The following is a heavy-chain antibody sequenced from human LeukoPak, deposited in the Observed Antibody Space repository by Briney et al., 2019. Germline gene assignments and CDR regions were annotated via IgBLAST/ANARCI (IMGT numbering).Heavy chain of an antibody. CDR2: IYIGGST. J-gene: IGHJ6*03. V-gene: IGHV3-66*01. Sequence: GGSLRLSCAASGFTVSSNYMSWVRQAPGKGLEWVSVIYIGGSTYYADSVKGRFTISRDNSKNTLYLQMNSLRAEDTAVYYCARDFQGRTPLYYYYYMDVWGKGPRSPSP. CDR3: ARDFQGRTPLYYYYYMDV. CDR1: GFTVSSNY. D-gene: IGHD1-14*01.